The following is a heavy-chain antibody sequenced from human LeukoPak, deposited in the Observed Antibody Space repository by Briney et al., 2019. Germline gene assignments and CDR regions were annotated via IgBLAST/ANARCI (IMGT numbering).Heavy chain of an antibody. V-gene: IGHV4-59*01. CDR2: IYYTGIT. Sequence: PSETLSLTCTVSGGSISSYYWSWIRQPPRKGLEWIGYIYYTGITNYNPSLKSRVTISVDTSKNQFSLRLSSMTAADTAVYYCARGSRGFDWLSTYDYWGQGTLVTVSS. D-gene: IGHD3-9*01. J-gene: IGHJ4*02. CDR1: GGSISSYY. CDR3: ARGSRGFDWLSTYDY.